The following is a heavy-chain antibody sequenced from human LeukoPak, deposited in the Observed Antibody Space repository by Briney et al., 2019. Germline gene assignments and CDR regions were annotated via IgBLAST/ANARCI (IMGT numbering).Heavy chain of an antibody. CDR3: ASGRVTPYY. CDR1: GGPFSGYY. J-gene: IGHJ4*02. CDR2: INHSGST. V-gene: IGHV4-34*01. Sequence: PSETLSLTCAVYGGPFSGYYWSWIRQPPGKGLEWIGEINHSGSTNYNPSLKSRVTISVDTSKNQFSLKLSSVTAADTAVYYCASGRVTPYYWGQGTLSPSPQ. D-gene: IGHD5-18*01.